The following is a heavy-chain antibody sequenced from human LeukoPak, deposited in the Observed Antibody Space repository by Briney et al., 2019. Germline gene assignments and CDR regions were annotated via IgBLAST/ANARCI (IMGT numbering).Heavy chain of an antibody. CDR3: ATESTTAMAPDP. D-gene: IGHD5-18*01. CDR2: INPNSGGT. V-gene: IGHV1-2*06. Sequence: GASVKVSCKASGYTFTGYYMHWVRQAPGQGLEWMGRINPNSGGTNYAQKFQGRVTITTDESTSTAYMELSSLRSEDTAVYYCATESTTAMAPDPWGQGTLVTVSS. CDR1: GYTFTGYY. J-gene: IGHJ5*02.